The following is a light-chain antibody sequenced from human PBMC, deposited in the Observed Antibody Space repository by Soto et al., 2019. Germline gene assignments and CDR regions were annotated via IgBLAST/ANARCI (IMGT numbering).Light chain of an antibody. CDR3: CSYAGTSNVV. CDR2: EVS. V-gene: IGLV2-23*02. J-gene: IGLJ2*01. CDR1: SGDVGSYNL. Sequence: QSVLTQPASVSVSPGQSITISCTGTSGDVGSYNLVSWYQPHPGKAPKLMIYEVSQRPSVVANRFSGSKSGNTASLTISGLQAEDEADYYGCSYAGTSNVVFGGGTKLTVL.